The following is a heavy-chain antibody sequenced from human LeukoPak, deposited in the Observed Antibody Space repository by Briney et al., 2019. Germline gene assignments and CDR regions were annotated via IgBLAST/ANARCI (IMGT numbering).Heavy chain of an antibody. CDR1: GGSISSSTYY. Sequence: SETLSLTCSVSGGSISSSTYYWGWIRQPPGKGLEWIGTIYYTGSTYYNPSLMSRVTVSADTSKDEFSLKLYSVTAPDTAVYYCARLWSGYPDYWGQGTLVTVSS. CDR2: IYYTGST. J-gene: IGHJ4*02. CDR3: ARLWSGYPDY. V-gene: IGHV4-39*01. D-gene: IGHD3-3*01.